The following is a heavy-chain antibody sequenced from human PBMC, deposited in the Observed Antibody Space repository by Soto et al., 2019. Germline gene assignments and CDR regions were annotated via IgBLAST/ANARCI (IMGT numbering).Heavy chain of an antibody. V-gene: IGHV4-31*02. CDR2: IYYSGST. CDR3: ARLIDSSGYSGWFDP. D-gene: IGHD3-22*01. Sequence: VQLLESGGGLVQPEGSLRLSCAASGFTFSSYAMGWVRQHPGKGLEWIGYIYYSGSTFYNPSLKSRVTISIDTSKKQFSLQLSSVTAADTAVYYCARLIDSSGYSGWFDPWGQGTLVTVSS. CDR1: GFTFSSYA. J-gene: IGHJ5*02.